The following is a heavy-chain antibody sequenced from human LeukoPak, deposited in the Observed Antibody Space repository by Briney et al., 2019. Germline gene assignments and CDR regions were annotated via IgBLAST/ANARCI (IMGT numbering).Heavy chain of an antibody. Sequence: GGSLRLSCAASGFTFDDYAMHWVRQAPGKGLEWVSGISWNSGSIGYADSVKGRFTISRDNAKNSLYLQMNSLRAEDMALYYCAKDIDYGSGSYYKSLDYWGQGTLVTVSS. CDR1: GFTFDDYA. D-gene: IGHD3-10*01. J-gene: IGHJ4*02. CDR2: ISWNSGSI. V-gene: IGHV3-9*03. CDR3: AKDIDYGSGSYYKSLDY.